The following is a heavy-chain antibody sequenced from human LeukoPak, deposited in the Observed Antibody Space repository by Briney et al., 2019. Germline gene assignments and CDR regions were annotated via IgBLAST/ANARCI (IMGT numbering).Heavy chain of an antibody. J-gene: IGHJ4*02. V-gene: IGHV3-15*01. CDR3: TTDLGITMIVGFDY. CDR1: GFIFSNAW. D-gene: IGHD3-22*01. CDR2: IKSKTDGGTT. Sequence: PGGSLRLSCAASGFIFSNAWMSWVRQAPGKGLEWVGRIKSKTDGGTTDYAAPVKGRFTISRDDSKNTLYLQMNSLKTEDTAVYYCTTDLGITMIVGFDYWGQGTLVTVSS.